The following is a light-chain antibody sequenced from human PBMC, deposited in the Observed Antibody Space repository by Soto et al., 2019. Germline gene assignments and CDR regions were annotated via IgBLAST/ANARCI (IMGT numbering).Light chain of an antibody. CDR1: QSVSSY. V-gene: IGKV3-11*01. CDR3: QQRSNWPLT. Sequence: EIVLTQSPATLSLSPGERATLYCRASQSVSSYLAWYQQKPGQAPRLLIYDSSNRATGIPARFSGSGSGTDVTLIISSLEPEDCAVYYCQQRSNWPLTFGGGNKVELK. J-gene: IGKJ4*01. CDR2: DSS.